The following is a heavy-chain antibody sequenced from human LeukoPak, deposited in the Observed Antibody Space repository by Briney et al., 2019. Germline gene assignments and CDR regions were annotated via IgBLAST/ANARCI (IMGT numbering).Heavy chain of an antibody. V-gene: IGHV3-30*01. CDR2: ISYDGSNK. D-gene: IGHD2-21*02. Sequence: GRSLILSCSASVFTFSIYAMHWVPHAPGKVLECLAVISYDGSNKYYADSVKGRFTISRDNSKNTLYLQMNSLRAEDTAVYYCARVSINAVVTAGDYWGQGTLVTVSS. J-gene: IGHJ4*02. CDR3: ARVSINAVVTAGDY. CDR1: VFTFSIYA.